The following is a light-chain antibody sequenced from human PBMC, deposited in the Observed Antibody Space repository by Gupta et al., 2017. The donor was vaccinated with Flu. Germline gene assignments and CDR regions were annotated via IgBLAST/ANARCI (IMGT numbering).Light chain of an antibody. J-gene: IGKJ1*01. V-gene: IGKV3-15*01. CDR1: QRVSSN. CDR3: QHYNNWPPWT. Sequence: IVMTQSPATLSVSPGERATLSCRSSQRVSSNLAWYQQKPGQAPRLLIYGASTRATGIPARFSGSGSGTEFTLTISSLQSEDFAVYYCQHYNNWPPWTFGQGTKVEIK. CDR2: GAS.